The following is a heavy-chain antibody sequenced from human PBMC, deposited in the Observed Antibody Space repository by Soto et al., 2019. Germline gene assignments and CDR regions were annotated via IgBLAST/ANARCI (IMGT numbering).Heavy chain of an antibody. Sequence: ASVKVSCKVSGYTLTELSMHWVRQAPGKGLEWMGGFDPEDGETIYAQKFQGRVTMTEDTSTDTAYMELRSLRSGDTAVYFCARGGSVVVVTDGFGYWGQGTLVTVSS. CDR2: FDPEDGET. CDR1: GYTLTELS. V-gene: IGHV1-24*01. CDR3: ARGGSVVVVTDGFGY. D-gene: IGHD2-21*02. J-gene: IGHJ4*02.